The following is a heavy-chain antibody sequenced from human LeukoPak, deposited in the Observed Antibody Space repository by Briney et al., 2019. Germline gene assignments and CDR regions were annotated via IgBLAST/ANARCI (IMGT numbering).Heavy chain of an antibody. CDR2: IYYSGST. CDR3: ARHPRETFDY. J-gene: IGHJ4*02. V-gene: IGHV4-59*08. CDR1: GGSISSYY. D-gene: IGHD5-24*01. Sequence: SETLSLTCTVSGGSISSYYWSWIRQPPGKGLEWIGYIYYSGSTNYNPSLKSRVTISVDTSKNQFSLKLSSVTAADTAVYYCARHPRETFDYWGQGTLVTVSS.